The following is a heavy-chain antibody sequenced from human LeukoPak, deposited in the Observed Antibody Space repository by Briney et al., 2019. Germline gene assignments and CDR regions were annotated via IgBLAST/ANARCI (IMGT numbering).Heavy chain of an antibody. Sequence: GESLKISCKGSGYSFTSYWIGWVRQMPGKGLEWMGIFYPDDSDSRYSPSFQGQVPISADKSISTDYLRWSRLKASDTAMYYCARGSQTYYDFWSENWFDPWGQGALVTDSS. J-gene: IGHJ5*02. CDR2: FYPDDSDS. D-gene: IGHD3-3*01. CDR3: ARGSQTYYDFWSENWFDP. CDR1: GYSFTSYW. V-gene: IGHV5-51*01.